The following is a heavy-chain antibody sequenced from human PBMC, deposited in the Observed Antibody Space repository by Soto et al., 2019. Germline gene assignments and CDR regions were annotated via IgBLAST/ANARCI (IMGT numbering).Heavy chain of an antibody. J-gene: IGHJ4*02. CDR1: GDSINNYY. V-gene: IGHV4-59*01. CDR2: SYYSGST. CDR3: ARRQNWNYLFDN. D-gene: IGHD1-7*01. Sequence: XETLSLTCTVSGDSINNYYWSLIRQSPGKGLEWIGCSYYSGSTNYNPSLKSRVTMSIDASKTRFSLRLRSVTAADTAVYYCARRQNWNYLFDNWGQGTLVTVSS.